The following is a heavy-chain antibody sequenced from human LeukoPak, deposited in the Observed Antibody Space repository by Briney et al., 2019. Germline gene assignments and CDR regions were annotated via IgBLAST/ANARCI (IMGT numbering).Heavy chain of an antibody. CDR2: ISSSGSTI. J-gene: IGHJ4*02. V-gene: IGHV3-48*04. CDR1: GFTFSSYS. Sequence: GGSLRLSCAASGFTFSSYSMNWVRQAPGKGLEWVSYISSSGSTIYYADSVKGRFTISRDNAKNSLYLQMNSLRAEDTAVYYCARIVVVPSYYFDYWGQGTLVTVSS. CDR3: ARIVVVPSYYFDY. D-gene: IGHD3-22*01.